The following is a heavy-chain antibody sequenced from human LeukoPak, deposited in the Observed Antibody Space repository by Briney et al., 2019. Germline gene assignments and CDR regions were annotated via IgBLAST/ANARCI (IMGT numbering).Heavy chain of an antibody. CDR3: AKENYDFWSGYSAEYFQH. Sequence: ASVKVSCKASGYTFTDYYIHWVRQAPGQGLEWLGWINPNSGGTNYAQKFQGRVTVTRDTSISTAYMELSRLRSDDTAVYYCAKENYDFWSGYSAEYFQHWGQGTLVTVSS. CDR1: GYTFTDYY. D-gene: IGHD3-3*01. J-gene: IGHJ1*01. V-gene: IGHV1-2*02. CDR2: INPNSGGT.